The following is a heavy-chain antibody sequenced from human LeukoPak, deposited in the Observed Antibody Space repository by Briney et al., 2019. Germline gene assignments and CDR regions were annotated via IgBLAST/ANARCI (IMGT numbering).Heavy chain of an antibody. J-gene: IGHJ3*01. Sequence: LSLTCAVYGGSFSGYYWSWIRQPPGKGLEWVSSDHINSADSVKGRFAVSRDNAKNSVYLQINSVRPEDTALYFCAKDFGAAVAGTGGALDVWGQGVMVTVSS. CDR3: AKDFGAAVAGTGGALDV. CDR2: DHI. D-gene: IGHD6-19*01. CDR1: GGSFSGYY. V-gene: IGHV3-11*03.